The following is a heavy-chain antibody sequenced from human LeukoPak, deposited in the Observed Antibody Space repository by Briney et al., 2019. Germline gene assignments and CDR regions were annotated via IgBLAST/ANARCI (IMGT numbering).Heavy chain of an antibody. Sequence: GGSLRLPCAAPGFTFSSYAMSWVRQAPGKGLEWVSAISGSGGSTYYADSVKGRFTISRDNSKNTLYLQMSSLRAEDTAVYYCAKVKYYDSSGYYSVFDYWGQGTLVTVSS. V-gene: IGHV3-23*01. J-gene: IGHJ4*02. CDR2: ISGSGGST. D-gene: IGHD3-22*01. CDR1: GFTFSSYA. CDR3: AKVKYYDSSGYYSVFDY.